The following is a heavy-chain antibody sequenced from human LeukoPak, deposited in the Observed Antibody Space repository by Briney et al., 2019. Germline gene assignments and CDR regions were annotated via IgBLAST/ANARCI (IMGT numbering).Heavy chain of an antibody. CDR3: AGGQYCSGGSCYTFDY. CDR2: IYYSGGT. D-gene: IGHD2-15*01. J-gene: IGHJ4*02. CDR1: GGSVSSGSYY. Sequence: SETLSLTCTVPGGSVSSGSYYWSWIRQPPGKGLEWIGYIYYSGGTNHNPSLKSRVTISVDTSKNQFSLKLSSVTAADTAVYYCAGGQYCSGGSCYTFDYWGQGTLVTVSS. V-gene: IGHV4-61*01.